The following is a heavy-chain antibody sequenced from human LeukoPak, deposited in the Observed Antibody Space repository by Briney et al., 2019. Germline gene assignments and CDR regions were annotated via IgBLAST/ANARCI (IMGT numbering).Heavy chain of an antibody. J-gene: IGHJ4*02. V-gene: IGHV3-7*01. D-gene: IGHD6-13*01. CDR1: GFIFSNYW. CDR3: AKDMAAPPVDY. Sequence: GGSLRLSCAASGFIFSNYWMSWVRQAPGKGLEWVANIKQDGSEKYYVDSVKGRFTISRDNAKNTLYLQMNSLRAEDTAVYYCAKDMAAPPVDYWGQGTLVTVSS. CDR2: IKQDGSEK.